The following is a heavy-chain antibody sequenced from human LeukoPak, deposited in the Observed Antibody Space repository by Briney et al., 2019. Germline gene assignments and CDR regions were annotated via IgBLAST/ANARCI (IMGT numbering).Heavy chain of an antibody. CDR2: ISYDGNGDNE. V-gene: IGHV3-30*04. Sequence: PGGSLRLSCAASGFTFTGYAMHWVRQAPGKGLEWVAAISYDGNGDNEYYGDSVKGRFTISRDNSKNTLYLQMNSLRAEDTAVYYCAKDHPDCSSTSCYARDAFDIWGQGTMVTVSS. CDR1: GFTFTGYA. D-gene: IGHD2-2*01. J-gene: IGHJ3*02. CDR3: AKDHPDCSSTSCYARDAFDI.